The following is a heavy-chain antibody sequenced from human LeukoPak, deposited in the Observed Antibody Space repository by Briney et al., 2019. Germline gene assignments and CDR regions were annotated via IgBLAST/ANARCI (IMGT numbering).Heavy chain of an antibody. D-gene: IGHD3-9*01. CDR2: INPNSGGT. CDR3: ARPYYDILTGPFDY. J-gene: IGHJ4*02. Sequence: ASVKVSCKASGYTFTGYYMHWVRQAPGQGLEWMGWINPNSGGTNYAQKFQGRVTMTRDTSISTAYMELSRLRSDDTAVYYCARPYYDILTGPFDYWGQGTLVTVSS. V-gene: IGHV1-2*02. CDR1: GYTFTGYY.